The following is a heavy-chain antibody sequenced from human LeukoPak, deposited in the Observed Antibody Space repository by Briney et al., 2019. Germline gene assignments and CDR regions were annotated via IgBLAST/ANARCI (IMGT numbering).Heavy chain of an antibody. D-gene: IGHD6-19*01. Sequence: PSETLSLTCTVSGGSISSYYWSWIRQPPGKGLEWIGYIYYSGSTNYNPSPKSRVTISVDTSKNQFSLKLSSVTAADTAVYYCARCERRKEWLAGGVDYWGQGTLVTVSS. V-gene: IGHV4-59*01. CDR2: IYYSGST. J-gene: IGHJ4*02. CDR1: GGSISSYY. CDR3: ARCERRKEWLAGGVDY.